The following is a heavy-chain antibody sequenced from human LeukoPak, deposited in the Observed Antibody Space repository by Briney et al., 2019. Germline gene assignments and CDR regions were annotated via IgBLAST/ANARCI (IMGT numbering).Heavy chain of an antibody. V-gene: IGHV3-23*01. D-gene: IGHD2-15*01. CDR1: GLTFSDHA. J-gene: IGHJ4*02. Sequence: PGGSLRLSRAASGLTFSDHAMSWFRQAPGKGLEWVAGITSGFTPHYADSVKGRFTISRDNSKNTFHLQLNSLRAEDTAIYYCAKDYSESRVADVFFEYWGQGTLVTVSS. CDR3: AKDYSESRVADVFFEY. CDR2: ITSGFTP.